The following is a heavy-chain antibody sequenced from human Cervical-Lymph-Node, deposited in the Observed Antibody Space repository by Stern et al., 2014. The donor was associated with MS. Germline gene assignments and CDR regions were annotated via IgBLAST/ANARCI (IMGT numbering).Heavy chain of an antibody. V-gene: IGHV3-21*01. Sequence: VQLVESGGGLVKPGGSLRLSCAASGFTFSSYSMNWVRQAPGQGLEWVSSISSSSSYIYYADSVKGRFTISRDNAKNSLYLQMNSLRAEDTAVYYCARGTGSSGYYPEYWYFDLWGRGTLVTVSS. CDR1: GFTFSSYS. CDR3: ARGTGSSGYYPEYWYFDL. D-gene: IGHD3-22*01. CDR2: ISSSSSYI. J-gene: IGHJ2*01.